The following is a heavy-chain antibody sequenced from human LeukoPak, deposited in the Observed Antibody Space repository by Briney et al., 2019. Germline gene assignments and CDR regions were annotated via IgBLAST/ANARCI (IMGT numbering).Heavy chain of an antibody. D-gene: IGHD1-26*01. V-gene: IGHV1-3*01. CDR1: GYTFTSYA. J-gene: IGHJ6*02. CDR2: INAGNGNT. Sequence: ASVKVSCKASGYTFTSYAMHWVRQAPGQRLEWMGWINAGNGNTKYSQKFQGRVTITRDTSASTAYMELSSLRSEDTAVYYCARDPPRSWELPTGHYYYGMDVWGQGTTVTVSS. CDR3: ARDPPRSWELPTGHYYYGMDV.